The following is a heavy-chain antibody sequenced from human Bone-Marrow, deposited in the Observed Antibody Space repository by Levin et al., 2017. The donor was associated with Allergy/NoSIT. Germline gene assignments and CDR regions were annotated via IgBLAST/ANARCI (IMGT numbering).Heavy chain of an antibody. Sequence: PGGSLRLSCAASGFTFSNYWMHWVRQAPGKGLVWVSHMNSDGSNTNYADSVKGRFTISRDNAKNTLYLQMNSLRDEDTAVYYCARGGCSSTSCLDNWGQGTLVTVSP. CDR1: GFTFSNYW. J-gene: IGHJ4*02. CDR2: MNSDGSNT. V-gene: IGHV3-74*01. D-gene: IGHD2-2*01. CDR3: ARGGCSSTSCLDN.